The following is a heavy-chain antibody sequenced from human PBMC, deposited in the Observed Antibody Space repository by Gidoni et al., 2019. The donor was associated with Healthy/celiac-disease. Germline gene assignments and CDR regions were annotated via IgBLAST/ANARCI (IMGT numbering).Heavy chain of an antibody. D-gene: IGHD1-1*01. Sequence: EVQLVESGGGQVQPGGSLRPSCAASGLTFTNYWMNWVRQAPGKGLEWVANRKQDGSERYYGGSVEGRFTISRDNAKNLVYLQMNRLRAEDTAVYYCVTRLTSTTSWNCWGQGTLVTVSS. J-gene: IGHJ4*02. CDR1: GLTFTNYW. V-gene: IGHV3-7*01. CDR3: VTRLTSTTSWNC. CDR2: RKQDGSER.